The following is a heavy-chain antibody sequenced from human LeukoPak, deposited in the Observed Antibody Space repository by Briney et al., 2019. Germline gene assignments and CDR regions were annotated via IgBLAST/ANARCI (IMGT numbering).Heavy chain of an antibody. V-gene: IGHV4-59*12. J-gene: IGHJ4*02. Sequence: SETLSLTCTVSGGSISSYYWSWIRQPPGKGLEWIGYIYYSGSTNYNPSLKSRVTISVDTSKNQFSLKLSSVTAADTAVYYCARESYYGGLDYWGQGTLVTVSS. CDR1: GGSISSYY. D-gene: IGHD3-10*01. CDR3: ARESYYGGLDY. CDR2: IYYSGST.